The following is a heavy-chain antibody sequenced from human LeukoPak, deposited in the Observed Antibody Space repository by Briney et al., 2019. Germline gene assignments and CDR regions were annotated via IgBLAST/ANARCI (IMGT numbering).Heavy chain of an antibody. CDR1: GFTFSSYS. CDR3: ARLGFVVPAVIFDY. Sequence: GGSLRLSWAGSGFTFSSYSMNWVRQAPGKGLEWVSYISSSGTTIYYADSVKVRFTISRDISKNTLYLQMNSLRAEDTAMYYCARLGFVVPAVIFDYWGQGTLVTVSS. J-gene: IGHJ4*02. D-gene: IGHD2-2*02. V-gene: IGHV3-48*01. CDR2: ISSSGTTI.